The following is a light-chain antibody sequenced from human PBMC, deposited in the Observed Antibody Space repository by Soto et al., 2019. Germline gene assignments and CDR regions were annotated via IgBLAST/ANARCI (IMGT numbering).Light chain of an antibody. CDR3: LQYFSPPRT. Sequence: EIVMTQSPATLSVSPGERATLSCRASQSVSSKLAWFQQKPGQAPSLLIYGVSTRATGVPVRFSGSGSGTEFTLTINSLQSEDFAVYYCLQYFSPPRTFGQGTKVEIK. V-gene: IGKV3-15*01. CDR1: QSVSSK. CDR2: GVS. J-gene: IGKJ1*01.